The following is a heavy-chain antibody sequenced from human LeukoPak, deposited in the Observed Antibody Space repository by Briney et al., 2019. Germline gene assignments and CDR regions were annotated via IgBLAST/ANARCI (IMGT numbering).Heavy chain of an antibody. CDR3: VKEVGVTTGWYFDL. D-gene: IGHD1-26*01. V-gene: IGHV3-23*01. CDR2: ISGSGGST. CDR1: GFTFSSYA. J-gene: IGHJ2*01. Sequence: GGSLGLSCAASGFTFSSYAMTWVRQAPGKGLEWVSDISGSGGSTYYADSVKGRFTISRDNSKNTLYLQMNSLRAEDTAEYYCVKEVGVTTGWYFDLWGRGTLVIVSS.